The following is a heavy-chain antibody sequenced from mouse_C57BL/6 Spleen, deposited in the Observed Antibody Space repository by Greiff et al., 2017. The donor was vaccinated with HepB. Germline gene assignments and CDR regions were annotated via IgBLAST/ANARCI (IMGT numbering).Heavy chain of an antibody. D-gene: IGHD1-1*01. CDR2: ISDGGSYT. CDR1: GFTFSSYA. Sequence: VQLKESGGGLVKPGGSLKLSCAASGFTFSSYAMSWVRQTPEKRLEWVATISDGGSYTYYPDNVKGRFTISRDNAKNNLYLQMSHLKSEDTAMYYCAREGHYYGSFAYWGQGTLVTVSA. V-gene: IGHV5-4*01. CDR3: AREGHYYGSFAY. J-gene: IGHJ3*01.